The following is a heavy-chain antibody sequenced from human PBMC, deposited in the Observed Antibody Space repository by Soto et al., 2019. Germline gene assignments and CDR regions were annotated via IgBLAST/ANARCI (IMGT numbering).Heavy chain of an antibody. D-gene: IGHD3-3*01. CDR3: ASGPNRFYFDS. CDR1: GGSIGSYY. V-gene: IGHV4-59*12. Sequence: QVQLQESGPGLVKPSETLSLTCTVSGGSIGSYYWSWIRQPPGKGLEWIGYIFDTGSTNYNPSLESRVTISVDTSKNQFPLKLTSVTAADTAIYYCASGPNRFYFDSWGQGPLVTVSA. J-gene: IGHJ4*02. CDR2: IFDTGST.